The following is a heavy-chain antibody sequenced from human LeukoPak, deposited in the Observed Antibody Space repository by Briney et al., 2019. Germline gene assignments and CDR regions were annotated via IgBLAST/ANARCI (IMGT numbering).Heavy chain of an antibody. CDR2: IYYRGST. CDR1: GGSISSSSYY. J-gene: IGHJ4*02. Sequence: SETLSLTCTVSGGSISSSSYYWGWIRQPPGKGLEWIGRIYYRGSTYYNPSLKSRVTISVDTSKNQFSLKLSSVTAADTAVYYCASEQGFGELLTFDYWGQGTLVTVSS. D-gene: IGHD3-10*01. CDR3: ASEQGFGELLTFDY. V-gene: IGHV4-39*01.